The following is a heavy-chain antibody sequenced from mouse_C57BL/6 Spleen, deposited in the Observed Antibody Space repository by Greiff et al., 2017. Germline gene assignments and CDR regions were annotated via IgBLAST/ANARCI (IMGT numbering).Heavy chain of an antibody. Sequence: DVKLVESGGDLVKPGGSLKLSCAASGFTFSSYGMSWVRQTPDKRLEWVATISSGGSYTYYPDSVKGRFTISRDNAKNTLYLQMSSLKSEDTAMYYCARRNDGYYDYWGQGTTLTVFS. D-gene: IGHD2-3*01. CDR2: ISSGGSYT. CDR3: ARRNDGYYDY. CDR1: GFTFSSYG. V-gene: IGHV5-6*02. J-gene: IGHJ2*01.